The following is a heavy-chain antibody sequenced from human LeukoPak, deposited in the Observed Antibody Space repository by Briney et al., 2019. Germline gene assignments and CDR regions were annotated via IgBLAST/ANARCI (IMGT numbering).Heavy chain of an antibody. V-gene: IGHV1-69*06. J-gene: IGHJ6*04. Sequence: SVKVSCTASGGTFSSYAISWVRQAPGQGLEWMGGIIPIFGTANYAQKFQGRVTITADKSTSTAYMELSSLRSEDTAVYYCAKRDNVYYYYGMDVWGKGTTVTVSS. CDR3: AKRDNVYYYYGMDV. CDR2: IIPIFGTA. D-gene: IGHD1-14*01. CDR1: GGTFSSYA.